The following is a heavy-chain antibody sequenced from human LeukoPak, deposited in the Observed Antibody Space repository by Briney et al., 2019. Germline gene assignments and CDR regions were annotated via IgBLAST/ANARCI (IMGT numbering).Heavy chain of an antibody. CDR1: GGSFSGYY. CDR2: IYSSGST. V-gene: IGHV4-59*10. J-gene: IGHJ4*02. CDR3: ARNEYGSYGLLHY. D-gene: IGHD1-26*01. Sequence: KPSETLSLTCAVYGGSFSGYYWSWIRQPAGKGLEWIGRIYSSGSTNYNPSLKSRVTMSVDTSKNQFSLKLSSVTAADTAVYYCARNEYGSYGLLHYWGQGTLVTVSS.